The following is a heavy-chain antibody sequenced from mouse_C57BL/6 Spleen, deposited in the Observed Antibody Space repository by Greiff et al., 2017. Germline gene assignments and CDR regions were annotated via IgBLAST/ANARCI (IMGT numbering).Heavy chain of an antibody. J-gene: IGHJ2*01. CDR1: GFTFSSYA. Sequence: EVQLVESGGGLVKPGGSLKLSCAASGFTFSSYAMSWVRQTPEKRLEWVATISDGGSYTYYPDNVKGRFTISRDNAKNNLYLQMSHLKSEDTAMYYCARLRVFDYWGQGTTLTVSS. CDR2: ISDGGSYT. V-gene: IGHV5-4*01. D-gene: IGHD2-12*01. CDR3: ARLRVFDY.